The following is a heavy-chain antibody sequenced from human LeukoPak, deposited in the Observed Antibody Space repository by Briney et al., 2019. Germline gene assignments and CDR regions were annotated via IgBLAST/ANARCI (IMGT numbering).Heavy chain of an antibody. CDR2: IYYRGST. Sequence: SETLSLTCSVSGGSIISNSYYWGWIRQPPGKGLEWIGSIYYRGSTYYNPSLKSRFTISLDTSKKHFSLKLSSVTAADTAVYFCARDDYGDYSSPFQHWGLGTLVTVSS. V-gene: IGHV4-39*07. CDR1: GGSIISNSYY. J-gene: IGHJ1*01. D-gene: IGHD4-17*01. CDR3: ARDDYGDYSSPFQH.